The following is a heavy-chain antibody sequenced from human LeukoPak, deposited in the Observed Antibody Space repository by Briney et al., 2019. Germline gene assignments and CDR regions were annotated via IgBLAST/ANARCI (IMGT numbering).Heavy chain of an antibody. D-gene: IGHD3-9*01. CDR3: TTELLRYFDWLSPFDY. V-gene: IGHV3-15*01. J-gene: IGHJ4*02. CDR2: IKSKTDGGTT. Sequence: GGSLRLSCAASGFTFSHAWMSWVRQAPGKGLEWVGRIKSKTDGGTTDYAAPVKGRFTISRDDSKNTLYLQMNSLKTEDTAVYYCTTELLRYFDWLSPFDYWGQGTLVTVSS. CDR1: GFTFSHAW.